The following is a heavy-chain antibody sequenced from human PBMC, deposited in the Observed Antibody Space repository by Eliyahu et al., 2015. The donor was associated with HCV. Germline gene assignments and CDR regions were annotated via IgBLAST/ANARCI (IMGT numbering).Heavy chain of an antibody. CDR2: INHSGST. CDR3: ARGSMTTVTLNWFDP. J-gene: IGHJ5*02. CDR1: GXSFSGYY. Sequence: QVQLQQXGAGLLKPSETLSLTXXVYGXSFSGYYWSWIPPAPGEGLEWIGEINHSGSTNYNPSLKSRVTISVDTSKNQFSLKLTSVTAADTAVYYCARGSMTTVTLNWFDPWGQGTLVTVSS. D-gene: IGHD4-17*01. V-gene: IGHV4-34*01.